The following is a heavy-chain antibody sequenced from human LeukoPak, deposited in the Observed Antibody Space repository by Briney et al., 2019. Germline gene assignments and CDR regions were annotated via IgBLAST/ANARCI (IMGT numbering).Heavy chain of an antibody. J-gene: IGHJ2*01. Sequence: PSETLSLTCTVSGGSISDDSYYWGWIRQPPGKGLEWIGSIHYSGIIYYNPSLKSRVTISVDTSKNHFSLKLSSVTAADTAVYYCARHQEVDFDLWGRGTLVTVSS. CDR3: ARHQEVDFDL. CDR2: IHYSGII. V-gene: IGHV4-39*01. CDR1: GGSISDDSYY.